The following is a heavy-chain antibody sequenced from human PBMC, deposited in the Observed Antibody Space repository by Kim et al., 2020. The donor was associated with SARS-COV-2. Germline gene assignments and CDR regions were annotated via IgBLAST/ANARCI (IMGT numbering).Heavy chain of an antibody. V-gene: IGHV3-11*06. J-gene: IGHJ4*02. Sequence: RFTISRDNAKNSLYLQMNSLRAEDTAVYYCARDSSSSWYSQVGAGYYFDYWGQGTLVTVSS. D-gene: IGHD6-13*01. CDR3: ARDSSSSWYSQVGAGYYFDY.